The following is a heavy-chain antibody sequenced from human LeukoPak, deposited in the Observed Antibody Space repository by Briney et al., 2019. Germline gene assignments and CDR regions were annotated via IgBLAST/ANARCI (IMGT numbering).Heavy chain of an antibody. Sequence: GGSLRLSCAASGFTFRSYGMSWVRQAPGKGLEWVSLISWDGGSTYYADSVKGRFTISRDNSKNSLYLQMNSLRAEDTAVYYCAKDTASSWWYFDLWGRGTLVTVSS. CDR3: AKDTASSWWYFDL. V-gene: IGHV3-43D*04. J-gene: IGHJ2*01. CDR2: ISWDGGST. D-gene: IGHD5-18*01. CDR1: GFTFRSYG.